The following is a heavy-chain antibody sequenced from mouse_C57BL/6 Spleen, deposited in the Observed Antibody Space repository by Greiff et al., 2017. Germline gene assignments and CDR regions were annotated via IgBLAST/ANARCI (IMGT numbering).Heavy chain of an antibody. CDR3: ARATAQAHRAMDY. CDR1: GYTFTSYW. V-gene: IGHV1-53*01. Sequence: QVQLQQPGTELVKPGASVTLSCKASGYTFTSYWMHWVKQRPGQGLEWIGNINPSNGGTNYNEQFKSKATLTVDKSSSTAYMQLRSLTSEDSAVYYCARATAQAHRAMDYWGQGTSVTVSS. J-gene: IGHJ4*01. CDR2: INPSNGGT. D-gene: IGHD3-2*02.